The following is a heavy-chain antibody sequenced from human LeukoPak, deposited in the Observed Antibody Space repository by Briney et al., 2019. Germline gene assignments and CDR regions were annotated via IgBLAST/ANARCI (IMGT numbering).Heavy chain of an antibody. V-gene: IGHV3-48*03. D-gene: IGHD2-2*01. CDR3: ARGQSSSTSYNWFDP. J-gene: IGHJ5*02. Sequence: PGGSLRLSCAASGFTFSNYEMNWVRQAPGKGLGWVSYITNSGYTIYYADSVKGRFTISRDNAKNSLYLQMNSLRAEDTAVYYCARGQSSSTSYNWFDPWGQGTLVTVSS. CDR1: GFTFSNYE. CDR2: ITNSGYTI.